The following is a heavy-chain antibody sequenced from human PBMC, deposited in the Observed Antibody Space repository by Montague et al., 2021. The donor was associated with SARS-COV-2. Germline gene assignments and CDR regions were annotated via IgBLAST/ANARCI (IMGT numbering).Heavy chain of an antibody. V-gene: IGHV4-59*01. CDR2: IYYSGST. CDR1: GGSISSYY. D-gene: IGHD4-17*01. CDR3: ARYTRQIRLIVFDYGMDV. J-gene: IGHJ6*02. Sequence: TLSLTCTVSGGSISSYYWSWIRQPPGKGLEWIGYIYYSGSTNYNPPLKSRVTISVDTSKNQFSLKLSSVTAADAAVYYCARYTRQIRLIVFDYGMDVWGQGTTVTVSS.